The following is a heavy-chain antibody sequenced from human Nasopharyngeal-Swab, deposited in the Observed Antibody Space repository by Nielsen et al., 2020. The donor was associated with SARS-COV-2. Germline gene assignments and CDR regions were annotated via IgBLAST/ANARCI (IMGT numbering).Heavy chain of an antibody. J-gene: IGHJ6*02. V-gene: IGHV3-21*01. CDR2: ISTTSDYI. CDR3: VRDGYFDWDGMDV. CDR1: GFTFTDYV. D-gene: IGHD3-9*01. Sequence: GESLKISCAASGFTFTDYVMNWVRQAPGKGLEWVSSISTTSDYIYYADSVKGRFTISRDNARNSLHLQMHSLRAEDTAVYYCVRDGYFDWDGMDVWGQGTTVTVSS.